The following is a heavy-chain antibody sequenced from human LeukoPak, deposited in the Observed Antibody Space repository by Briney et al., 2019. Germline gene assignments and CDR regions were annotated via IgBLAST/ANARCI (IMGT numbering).Heavy chain of an antibody. V-gene: IGHV1-18*01. D-gene: IGHD4-11*01. J-gene: IGHJ4*02. CDR1: GYTFTDYA. CDR2: IRTYNGNT. CDR3: ARALFGNYGRVSFTEFDY. Sequence: ASVKVSCKASGYTFTDYAISWVRQAPGQGLEWMGWIRTYNGNTNYAQKLQDRVIMTTDTSTSTAYLELRSLRSDDTAVYYCARALFGNYGRVSFTEFDYWGQGILVTVSS.